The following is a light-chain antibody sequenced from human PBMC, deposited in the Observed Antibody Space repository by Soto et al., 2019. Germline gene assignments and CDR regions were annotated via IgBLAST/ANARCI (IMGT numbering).Light chain of an antibody. CDR2: GAS. CDR1: QSVSSN. J-gene: IGKJ1*01. V-gene: IGKV3-15*01. Sequence: IVVTQSPSTLSVSPGERATLSCRASQSVSSNLSWYQQKPGQAPRLLIYGASTRATVIPARFSGSGSGPEFTLTLSSRQSDDCAVYYCQKYNNCPRTFGSGTQVLLK. CDR3: QKYNNCPRT.